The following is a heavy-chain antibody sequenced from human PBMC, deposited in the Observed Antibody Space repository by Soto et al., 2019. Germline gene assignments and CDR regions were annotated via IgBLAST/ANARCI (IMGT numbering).Heavy chain of an antibody. Sequence: QITLKESGPTLVKPTQTLTLTCTFSGFSLTTSGVTVGWIRQPPGKALEWLALIYWDDDKRYSPSLKSRLTTTNATSKTQVVLTMTTMDPVDTATYYCIHRRYASGLYYFDHWGQGTLITVSS. V-gene: IGHV2-5*02. CDR3: IHRRYASGLYYFDH. D-gene: IGHD6-19*01. CDR2: IYWDDDK. J-gene: IGHJ4*02. CDR1: GFSLTTSGVT.